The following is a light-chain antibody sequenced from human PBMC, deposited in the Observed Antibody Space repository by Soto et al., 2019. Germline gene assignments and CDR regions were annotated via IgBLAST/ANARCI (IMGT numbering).Light chain of an antibody. Sequence: QSALTQPASVSGSPGQSITISCTGTSSDVGKYNYISWYQQHPAKAPKLMIFEVSNRPSGASNRFSGSKSGNTASLTISGLQAEDEAEYYCSSYTGSSTNTEVFGAGTKLTVL. V-gene: IGLV2-14*01. J-gene: IGLJ2*01. CDR1: SSDVGKYNY. CDR2: EVS. CDR3: SSYTGSSTNTEV.